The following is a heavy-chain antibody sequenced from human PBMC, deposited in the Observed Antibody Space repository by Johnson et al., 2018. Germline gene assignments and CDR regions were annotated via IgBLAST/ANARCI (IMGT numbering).Heavy chain of an antibody. V-gene: IGHV1-8*01. Sequence: ASGYTFTSYNINWVRQATGQGLEWMGWMNPNSGNTGYAQKFQGRLTMTRNTSINTAYMELSSLRSEDTAVYYCARGIRRITYWFDPWGQGTLVTVSS. CDR1: GYTFTSYN. D-gene: IGHD3-10*01. J-gene: IGHJ5*02. CDR2: MNPNSGNT. CDR3: ARGIRRITYWFDP.